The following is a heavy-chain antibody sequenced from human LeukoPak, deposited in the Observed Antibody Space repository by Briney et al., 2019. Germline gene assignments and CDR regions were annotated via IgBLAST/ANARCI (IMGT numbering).Heavy chain of an antibody. Sequence: GGSLRLSCAASGFTFSNYWMSWVRQAPGKGLEWVANIKQDGNEKNFVDSVEGRFTISRDNAKSSLYPQMDSLRAEDTAVYYCATEVGTPDIRSAFEIWGQGTMVTVSS. D-gene: IGHD2-15*01. CDR2: IKQDGNEK. CDR3: ATEVGTPDIRSAFEI. V-gene: IGHV3-7*01. CDR1: GFTFSNYW. J-gene: IGHJ3*02.